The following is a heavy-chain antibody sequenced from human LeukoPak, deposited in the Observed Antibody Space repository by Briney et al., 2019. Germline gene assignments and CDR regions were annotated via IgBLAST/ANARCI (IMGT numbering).Heavy chain of an antibody. CDR1: GGSISSGDYY. V-gene: IGHV4-30-4*01. Sequence: SETLSLTCTVSGGSISSGDYYWSWIRQPPGKGLEWIGYIYYSGSTYYNPSLKSRVTISVDTSKNQFSLKLSSVTAADTAVYYCARVFFLRYYFDYWGQGTLVTVS. CDR2: IYYSGST. CDR3: ARVFFLRYYFDY. D-gene: IGHD5-12*01. J-gene: IGHJ4*02.